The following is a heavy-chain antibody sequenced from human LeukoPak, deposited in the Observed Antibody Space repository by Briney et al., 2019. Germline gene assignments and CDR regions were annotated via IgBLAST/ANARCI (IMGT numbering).Heavy chain of an antibody. CDR3: AGGPYYDSSGRPFDY. CDR1: GGSISSYY. Sequence: SETLSLTCTVSGGSISSYYWSWIRQPPGKGLEWIGYIYYSGSTNYNPSLKSRVTISVDTSKNQFSLKLSSVTAADTAVYYCAGGPYYDSSGRPFDYWGQGTLVTVSS. J-gene: IGHJ4*02. D-gene: IGHD3-22*01. CDR2: IYYSGST. V-gene: IGHV4-59*01.